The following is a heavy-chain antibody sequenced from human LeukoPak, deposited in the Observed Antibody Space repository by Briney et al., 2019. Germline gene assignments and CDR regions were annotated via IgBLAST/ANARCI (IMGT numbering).Heavy chain of an antibody. CDR3: AREGSARSMNY. D-gene: IGHD6-19*01. CDR2: IYYSGST. Sequence: ASETLSLTCTVSGGSISSYYWSWIRQPPGKGLEWIGYIYYSGSTNYNPSLKSRVTISLDTSKNQFSLKLSSVTAADTAVYYCAREGSARSMNYWGQGTLVTVSS. J-gene: IGHJ4*02. V-gene: IGHV4-59*01. CDR1: GGSISSYY.